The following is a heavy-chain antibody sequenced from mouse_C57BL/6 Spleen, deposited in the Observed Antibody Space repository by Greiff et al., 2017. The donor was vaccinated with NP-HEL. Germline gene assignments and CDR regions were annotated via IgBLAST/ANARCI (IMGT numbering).Heavy chain of an antibody. CDR1: GFTFSSYT. V-gene: IGHV5-9*01. CDR2: ISGGGGNT. Sequence: EVMLVESGGGLVKPGGSLKLSCAASGFTFSSYTMSWVRQTPEKRLEWVATISGGGGNTYYPDSVKGRFTISRDNAKNTLYLQMSSLRSEDTALYYCARLREYYFDYWGQGTTLTVSS. J-gene: IGHJ2*01. CDR3: ARLREYYFDY.